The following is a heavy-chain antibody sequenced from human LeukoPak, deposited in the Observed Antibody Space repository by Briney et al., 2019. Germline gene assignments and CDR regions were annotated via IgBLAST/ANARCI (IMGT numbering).Heavy chain of an antibody. Sequence: GGSLRLSCAASGFTFSSYSMNWVRQAPGKGLEWVSSISSSSSYIYYADSVKGRFTISRDNAKNSLYLQMNSLRAEDTAVYYCARDRGVAARPPYYFDYWGQGTLVTVSS. CDR1: GFTFSSYS. CDR3: ARDRGVAARPPYYFDY. J-gene: IGHJ4*02. V-gene: IGHV3-21*01. D-gene: IGHD6-6*01. CDR2: ISSSSSYI.